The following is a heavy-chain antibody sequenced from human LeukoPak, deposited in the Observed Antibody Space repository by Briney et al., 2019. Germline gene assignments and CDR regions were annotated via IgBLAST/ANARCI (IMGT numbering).Heavy chain of an antibody. CDR2: ISGDGGVT. CDR1: GFTFDEYA. V-gene: IGHV3-43*02. Sequence: PGGSLRLSCAAPGFTFDEYATNWVRQAPGKGLEWVSLISGDGGVTYYADSVKGRFTISRDNSKNSVYLQMNSLRPEDTALYYCAKSVSPPDASDIWGQGTMVTVSS. J-gene: IGHJ3*02. CDR3: AKSVSPPDASDI.